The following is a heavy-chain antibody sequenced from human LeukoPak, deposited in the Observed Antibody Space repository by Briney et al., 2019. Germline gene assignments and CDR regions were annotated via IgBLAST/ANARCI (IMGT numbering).Heavy chain of an antibody. Sequence: SLRLSCTASGFTFGDYAMSWVRQAPGKGLEWVGFIRSKAYGGTTEYAASVKGRFTISRDDSKSIAYLQMNSLKTEDTAVYYCTRSYYDFWSGRSPNWFDPWGQGTLVTVSS. D-gene: IGHD3-3*01. V-gene: IGHV3-49*04. J-gene: IGHJ5*02. CDR1: GFTFGDYA. CDR2: IRSKAYGGTT. CDR3: TRSYYDFWSGRSPNWFDP.